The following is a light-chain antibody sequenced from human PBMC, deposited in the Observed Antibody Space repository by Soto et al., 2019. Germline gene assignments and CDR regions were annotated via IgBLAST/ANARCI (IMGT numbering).Light chain of an antibody. Sequence: DIQMTQSPSSLSASVGDRVTITCQASQDIKNYLNWYQQKPGKAPNLLIYDASNLKTGVPSRFSGSGSRTNFTFTISSLQPEAIATYYCQHYDHLPPLSFGGGTKVEIK. V-gene: IGKV1-33*01. CDR2: DAS. J-gene: IGKJ4*01. CDR1: QDIKNY. CDR3: QHYDHLPPLS.